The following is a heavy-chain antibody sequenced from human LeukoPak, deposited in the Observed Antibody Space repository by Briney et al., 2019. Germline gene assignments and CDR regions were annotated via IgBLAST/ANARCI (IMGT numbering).Heavy chain of an antibody. D-gene: IGHD2-15*01. J-gene: IGHJ6*02. CDR2: INPNSGGT. Sequence: GASVKVSCKASGYTFTGYYMHWVRQAPGQGLEWMGWINPNSGGTNYAQKFQGRVTMTRDTSISTAYMELSRLSSDGTAVYYCARAPKYCSGGSCYPYYYGMDVWGQGTTVTVSS. CDR1: GYTFTGYY. V-gene: IGHV1-2*02. CDR3: ARAPKYCSGGSCYPYYYGMDV.